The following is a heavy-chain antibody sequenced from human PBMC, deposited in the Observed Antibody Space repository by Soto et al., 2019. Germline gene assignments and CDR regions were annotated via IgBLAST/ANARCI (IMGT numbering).Heavy chain of an antibody. CDR3: ARALVWFGTDYYMDV. Sequence: GSLRLSCAASGFTVSSNYMSWVRQAPGKGLEWVSVIYSGGSTYYADSVKGRFTISRHNSKNTLYLQMNSLRAEDTAVYYCARALVWFGTDYYMDVWGKGTTVTVSS. J-gene: IGHJ6*03. V-gene: IGHV3-53*04. D-gene: IGHD3-10*01. CDR1: GFTVSSNY. CDR2: IYSGGST.